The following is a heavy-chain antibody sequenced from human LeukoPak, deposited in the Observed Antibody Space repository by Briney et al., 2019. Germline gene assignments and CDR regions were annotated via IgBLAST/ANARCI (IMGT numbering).Heavy chain of an antibody. CDR2: INPNSGGT. V-gene: IGHV1-2*02. Sequence: ASVKVSCKASGYTFTGYYMHWVRQAPGQGLEWMGWINPNSGGTNYAQKFQGRVTMTRDTSISTAYMELSRLRSDDTAVYYCARDLGGYCSSTSCYKGNWFDPWGQGTLVTVSS. D-gene: IGHD2-2*02. CDR1: GYTFTGYY. CDR3: ARDLGGYCSSTSCYKGNWFDP. J-gene: IGHJ5*02.